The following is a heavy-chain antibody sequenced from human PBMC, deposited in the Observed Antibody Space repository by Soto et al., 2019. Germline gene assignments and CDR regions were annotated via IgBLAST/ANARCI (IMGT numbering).Heavy chain of an antibody. J-gene: IGHJ4*02. CDR3: AGDPDDYGDPYYFDY. V-gene: IGHV3-21*01. D-gene: IGHD4-17*01. CDR2: ISSSSSYI. Sequence: WGSLRLSCAASGFTFSSYSMNWVRQAPGKGLEWVSSISSSSSYIYYADSVKGRFTISRDNAKNSLYLQMNSLRAEDTAVYYCAGDPDDYGDPYYFDYWGQGTLVTVSS. CDR1: GFTFSSYS.